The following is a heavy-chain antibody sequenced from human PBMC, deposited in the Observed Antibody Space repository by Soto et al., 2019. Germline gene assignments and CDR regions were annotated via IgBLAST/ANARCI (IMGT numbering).Heavy chain of an antibody. CDR1: GGTFSGER. CDR2: INHSGST. J-gene: IGHJ4*02. D-gene: IGHD2-15*01. CDR3: ARAVPRYCSGGSCYSRRDY. Sequence: SETLCLRCAVYGGTFSGERWSGIRQPPGKGREWIGEINHSGSTNYNPSLKSRVTISVDTSKNQFSLKLSSVTAADTAVYYCARAVPRYCSGGSCYSRRDYWGQGTLVTVS. V-gene: IGHV4-34*01.